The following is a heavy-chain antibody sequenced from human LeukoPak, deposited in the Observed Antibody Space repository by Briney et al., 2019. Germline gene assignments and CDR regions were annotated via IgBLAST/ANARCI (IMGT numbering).Heavy chain of an antibody. Sequence: SGTLSLTCSVSGGSISSYSWSWIRQPAGKGLDWIGRIFSSGSSKYNPSLKSRVIMSVDTSKNQFSLKLTSVTAADTAVYYCAREGGGFDYWGQGTLVTVSS. CDR3: AREGGGFDY. J-gene: IGHJ4*02. V-gene: IGHV4-4*07. D-gene: IGHD3-16*01. CDR2: IFSSGSS. CDR1: GGSISSYS.